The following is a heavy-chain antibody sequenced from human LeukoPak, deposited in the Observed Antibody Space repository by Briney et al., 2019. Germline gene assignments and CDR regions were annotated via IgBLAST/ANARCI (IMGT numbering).Heavy chain of an antibody. CDR3: AARGYSHGYSVDY. CDR2: INPSGGST. D-gene: IGHD5-18*01. V-gene: IGHV1-46*01. CDR1: GYTFTSYY. Sequence: ASLKVSCKASGYTFTSYYMHWVRQAPGQGLEWIGIINPSGGSTSYAQKFQGRVTMTRDTSTSTVYMELSSLRSEDTAVYYCAARGYSHGYSVDYWGQGTLVTVSS. J-gene: IGHJ4*02.